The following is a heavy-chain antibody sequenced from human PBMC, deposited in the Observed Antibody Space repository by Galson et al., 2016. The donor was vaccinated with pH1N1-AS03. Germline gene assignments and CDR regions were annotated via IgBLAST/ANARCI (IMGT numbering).Heavy chain of an antibody. D-gene: IGHD6-19*01. V-gene: IGHV3-21*04. CDR3: AREQKGTRGWYTVDY. Sequence: QAPGKGLEWVSFISTTSSSIYYADSVKGRFTISRDNAKNSLFLQMNSLRAEDTAVYFCAREQKGTRGWYTVDYWGQGTVVTVSS. J-gene: IGHJ4*02. CDR2: ISTTSSSI.